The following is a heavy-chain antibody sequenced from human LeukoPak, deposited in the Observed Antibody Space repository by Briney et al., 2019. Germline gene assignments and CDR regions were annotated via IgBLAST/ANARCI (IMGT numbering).Heavy chain of an antibody. Sequence: PSETLSLTCTVPGGSISSGGYYWSWIRQHPGKGLEWIGYIYYSGSTYYNPSLKSRVTISVDTSKNQFSLKLSSVTAADTAVYYCARRPRTLNDAFDIWGQGTMVTVSS. CDR1: GGSISSGGYY. CDR2: IYYSGST. CDR3: ARRPRTLNDAFDI. J-gene: IGHJ3*02. V-gene: IGHV4-31*03.